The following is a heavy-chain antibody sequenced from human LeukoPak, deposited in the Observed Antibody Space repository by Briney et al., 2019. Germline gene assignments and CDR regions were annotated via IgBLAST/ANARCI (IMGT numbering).Heavy chain of an antibody. Sequence: SETLSLTCTVSGGSISSYYWSWIRQPPGNGLEWIGYIYYSGSTNYNPSLKSRVTISVDTSKNQFSLKLSSVTAADTAVYYCARYYDFWSGYYNWFDPWGQGTLVTVSS. D-gene: IGHD3-3*01. J-gene: IGHJ5*02. CDR2: IYYSGST. CDR3: ARYYDFWSGYYNWFDP. V-gene: IGHV4-59*01. CDR1: GGSISSYY.